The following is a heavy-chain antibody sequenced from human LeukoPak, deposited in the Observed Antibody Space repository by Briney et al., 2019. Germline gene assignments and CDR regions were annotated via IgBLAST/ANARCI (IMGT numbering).Heavy chain of an antibody. CDR3: AKGSPQYYFDY. V-gene: IGHV3-23*01. J-gene: IGHJ4*02. D-gene: IGHD6-19*01. CDR2: SGHGGHT. CDR1: GFTFSTYA. Sequence: GGSLEISCAAPGFTFSTYAMYWVRQAPGKGREWVSASGHGGHTYYADSVKGRFPISRDISNNTLYLQMNSLRAEDTAVYYCAKGSPQYYFDYWGQGTLFTVSS.